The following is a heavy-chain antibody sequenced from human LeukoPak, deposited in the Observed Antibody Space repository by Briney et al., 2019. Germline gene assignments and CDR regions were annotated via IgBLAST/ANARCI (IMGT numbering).Heavy chain of an antibody. J-gene: IGHJ6*02. CDR2: ISYDGSNK. D-gene: IGHD1-26*01. V-gene: IGHV3-30-3*01. Sequence: GRSLRLSCAASGFTFSSYAMHWVRQAPGKGLEWVAVISYDGSNKHYADSVEGRFTISRDNSKNTLDLQMISLRAEDTAVYHCARRATLTYYAMDVWGQGTTVTVSS. CDR1: GFTFSSYA. CDR3: ARRATLTYYAMDV.